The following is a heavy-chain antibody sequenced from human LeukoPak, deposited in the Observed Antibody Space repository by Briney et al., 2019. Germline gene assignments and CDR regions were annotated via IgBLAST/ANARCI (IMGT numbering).Heavy chain of an antibody. Sequence: QTGGSLRLSCAASGFTFSSYWMSWFRQAPGKGLEWVANIKQDGSEKYYVDSVKGRFTISRDNAKNSLYLQMNSLRAEDTAVYYCATSSQYYYYSSGYYFLYWGQGTLVTVSS. V-gene: IGHV3-7*01. CDR2: IKQDGSEK. CDR1: GFTFSSYW. J-gene: IGHJ4*02. CDR3: ATSSQYYYYSSGYYFLY. D-gene: IGHD3-22*01.